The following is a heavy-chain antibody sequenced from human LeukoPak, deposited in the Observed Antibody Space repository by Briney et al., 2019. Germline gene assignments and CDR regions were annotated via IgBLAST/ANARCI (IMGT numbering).Heavy chain of an antibody. CDR3: ATKDHKGIFGVGPYYFDY. D-gene: IGHD3-3*01. Sequence: ASVKVSCKVSGYTLTELSMHWVRQAPGKGLEWMGGFDPEDGETIYAQKVQGRVNMTEDTSTDTAYMELSSLRSEDTAVYYCATKDHKGIFGVGPYYFDYWGQGTLVTVSS. V-gene: IGHV1-24*01. CDR1: GYTLTELS. CDR2: FDPEDGET. J-gene: IGHJ4*02.